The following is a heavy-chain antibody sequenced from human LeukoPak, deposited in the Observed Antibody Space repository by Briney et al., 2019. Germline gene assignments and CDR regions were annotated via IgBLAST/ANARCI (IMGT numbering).Heavy chain of an antibody. J-gene: IGHJ3*02. CDR1: GYTFTSYG. Sequence: WASVKVSCKASGYTFTSYGISWVRQAPGQGLEWMGWINAGNGNTKYSQEFQGRVTITRDTSASTAYMELSSLRSEDMAVYYCAREGLEPHNDAFDIWGQGTMVTVSS. D-gene: IGHD1-1*01. CDR3: AREGLEPHNDAFDI. V-gene: IGHV1-3*03. CDR2: INAGNGNT.